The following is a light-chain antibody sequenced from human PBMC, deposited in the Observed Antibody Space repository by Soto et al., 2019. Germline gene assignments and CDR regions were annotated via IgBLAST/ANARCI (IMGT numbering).Light chain of an antibody. CDR3: QQSYSTPLT. Sequence: IQMTKSPASLSSSQGNIFTITCRASQSISSYLNWYQQKPGQAPKLLIYGASSLQSGVQSRFSGSGSATDFTLTISSLQREDFATYYCQQSYSTPLTVGGVTKVDVK. V-gene: IGKV1-39*01. CDR1: QSISSY. J-gene: IGKJ4*01. CDR2: GAS.